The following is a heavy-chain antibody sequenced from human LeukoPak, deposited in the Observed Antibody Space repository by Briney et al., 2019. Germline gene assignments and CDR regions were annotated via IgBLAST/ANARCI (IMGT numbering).Heavy chain of an antibody. CDR3: AGWEYSGSYNLYVDY. CDR1: GGSITSYY. Sequence: PSETLSLTCTVSGGSITSYYWNWIRQSPGKGREWMGYIYYSGTTNYNPSLESRVTISVNRSRTQLSLKLSSGTAADTAIYYCAGWEYSGSYNLYVDYWGQGTLVTVSS. J-gene: IGHJ4*02. D-gene: IGHD1-26*01. V-gene: IGHV4-59*08. CDR2: IYYSGTT.